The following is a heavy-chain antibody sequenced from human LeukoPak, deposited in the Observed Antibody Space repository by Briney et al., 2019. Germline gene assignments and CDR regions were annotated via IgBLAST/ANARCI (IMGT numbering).Heavy chain of an antibody. CDR3: ARREQWLVGDDY. Sequence: ASVKVSCKASGYIFTSSGISWVRQAPGQGLEWMGWISANNGNTNYAQKLQGRVTMTTDTSTTTAHMELRSLRSDDTAVYYCARREQWLVGDDYWGQGTLVTVSS. CDR1: GYIFTSSG. D-gene: IGHD6-19*01. V-gene: IGHV1-18*01. CDR2: ISANNGNT. J-gene: IGHJ4*02.